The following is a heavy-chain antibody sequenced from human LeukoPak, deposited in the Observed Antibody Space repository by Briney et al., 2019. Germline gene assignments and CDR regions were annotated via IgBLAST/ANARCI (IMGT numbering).Heavy chain of an antibody. D-gene: IGHD6-13*01. CDR1: GYTFTGYY. J-gene: IGHJ4*02. CDR3: ASMEVLHPYSSSWSLGY. V-gene: IGHV1-2*02. Sequence: ASVKVSCKASGYTFTGYYMHWVRQAPGQGLEWMGWINPNSGGTNYAQKFQGRVTMTRDTSISTAYMELSRLRSDDTAVYYCASMEVLHPYSSSWSLGYWGQGTLVTVSS. CDR2: INPNSGGT.